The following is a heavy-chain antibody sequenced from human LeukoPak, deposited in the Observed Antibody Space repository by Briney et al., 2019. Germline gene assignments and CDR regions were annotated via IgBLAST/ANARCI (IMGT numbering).Heavy chain of an antibody. V-gene: IGHV1-2*04. CDR3: ARGLDSSGWPPFDY. CDR2: INPNSGGT. CDR1: GYTFTGYY. D-gene: IGHD6-19*01. J-gene: IGHJ4*02. Sequence: ASVKVSCKASGYTFTGYYMHWVRQAPGQGLEWMGWINPNSGGTNYAQKFQGWVTMTRDTSISTAYMEPSRLRSDDTAVYYCARGLDSSGWPPFDYWGQGTLVTVSS.